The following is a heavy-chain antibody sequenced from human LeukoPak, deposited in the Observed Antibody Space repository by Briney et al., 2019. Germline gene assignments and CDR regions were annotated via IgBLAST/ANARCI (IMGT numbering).Heavy chain of an antibody. J-gene: IGHJ4*02. D-gene: IGHD1-14*01. CDR3: ARIGHQNLDY. Sequence: SSETLSLTCTVSGGSISGYYWSWVRQPAGKGLEWIGRIYTSGSTNYNPSLESRVTVSVDTSKNQFFLKLSSVTAADTAVYYCARIGHQNLDYWGQGTLVTVSS. CDR1: GGSISGYY. CDR2: IYTSGST. V-gene: IGHV4-4*07.